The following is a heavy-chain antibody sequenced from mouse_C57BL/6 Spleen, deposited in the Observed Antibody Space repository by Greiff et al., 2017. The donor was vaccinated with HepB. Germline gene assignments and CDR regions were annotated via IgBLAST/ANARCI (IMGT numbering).Heavy chain of an antibody. D-gene: IGHD1-1*01. CDR1: GYTFTSHW. CDR2: IFPGSGST. V-gene: IGHV1-56*01. J-gene: IGHJ4*01. CDR3: ARPSDYGSSYYYAMDY. Sequence: VQLQQSGPELVRPGASVKISCKAPGYTFTSHWMQWVRQRPGQGLEWIGEIFPGSGSTYYNEKSKGKATLTVDTSSSTAYMQLSSLTSEDSAVYFCARPSDYGSSYYYAMDYWGQGTSVTVSS.